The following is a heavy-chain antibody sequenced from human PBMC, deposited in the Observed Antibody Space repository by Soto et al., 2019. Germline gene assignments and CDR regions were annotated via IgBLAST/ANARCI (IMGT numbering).Heavy chain of an antibody. CDR2: ICYNDDR. CDR3: AHSDGGYEIIYFDF. Sequence: GSGPTLVNPTQTLTLTCTFSGFSFTTAGVAVGWIRQTPGGALEWLTLICYNDDRRFSPSLKTRLTITGDTSKNQVVLSLTNVDPGDTATYFCAHSDGGYEIIYFDFWGQGIPVTVSS. V-gene: IGHV2-5*01. CDR1: GFSFTTAGVA. D-gene: IGHD5-12*01. J-gene: IGHJ4*02.